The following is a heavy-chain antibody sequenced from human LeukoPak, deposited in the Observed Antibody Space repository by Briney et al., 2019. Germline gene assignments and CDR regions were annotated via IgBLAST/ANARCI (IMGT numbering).Heavy chain of an antibody. CDR3: ARDFTMVRGVFTSSYYYYMDV. D-gene: IGHD3-10*01. Sequence: ETLSLTCTVSGGSISSYYWSWIRQPPGKGLEWVANIKQDGNEKYYVDSVKGRFTISRDNAKNSLYLQMNSLRAEDTAVYYCARDFTMVRGVFTSSYYYYMDVWGKGTTVTVSS. CDR2: IKQDGNEK. V-gene: IGHV3-7*01. CDR1: GGSISSYY. J-gene: IGHJ6*03.